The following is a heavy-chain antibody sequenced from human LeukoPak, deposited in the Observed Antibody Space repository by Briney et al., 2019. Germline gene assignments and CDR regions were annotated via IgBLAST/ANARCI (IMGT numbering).Heavy chain of an antibody. J-gene: IGHJ4*02. Sequence: SETLSLTGTVSGDSISSYYWSWIRQPPGKGLEWIGYIYYTGSSNYNPSLKSRVTISIDTSKNHFSLRLSSVTAADTAVYYCARGLTMLDYWGQGSLVTVSS. CDR1: GDSISSYY. CDR3: ARGLTMLDY. D-gene: IGHD3-10*01. CDR2: IYYTGSS. V-gene: IGHV4-59*01.